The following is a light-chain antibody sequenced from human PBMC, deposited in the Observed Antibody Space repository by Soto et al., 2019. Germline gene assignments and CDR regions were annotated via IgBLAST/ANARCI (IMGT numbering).Light chain of an antibody. CDR1: QSFTKNF. Sequence: EIVLTQSPGSLSLSPGERATLSCRASQSFTKNFLAWYQQKPGQAPRLLIYGASSWATGTPDRFSVRGSGTVFTLTSSRLEPEDFGVYYSQHYVRLPPVGTFGQGTKVEIK. J-gene: IGKJ1*01. V-gene: IGKV3-20*01. CDR2: GAS. CDR3: QHYVRLPPVGT.